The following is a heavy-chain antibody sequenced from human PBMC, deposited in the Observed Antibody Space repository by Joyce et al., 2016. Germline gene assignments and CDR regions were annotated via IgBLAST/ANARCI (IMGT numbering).Heavy chain of an antibody. D-gene: IGHD3-22*01. V-gene: IGHV3-21*02. Sequence: EVQLVESGGGLVKPGGSLRISCAASGFTFSTSSMSWFRRAPGKGVECVSAISSDSTYIFYADSVKGRFTVSRDNDKNSLYLQMNSLRAEDTAVFFCARGGIVYDYSMDLWGQGTTVTVSS. CDR1: GFTFSTSS. CDR3: ARGGIVYDYSMDL. J-gene: IGHJ6*01. CDR2: ISSDSTYI.